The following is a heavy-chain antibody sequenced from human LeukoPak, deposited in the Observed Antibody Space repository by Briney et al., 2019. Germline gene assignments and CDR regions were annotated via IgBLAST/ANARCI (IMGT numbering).Heavy chain of an antibody. CDR1: GLTFSSYG. Sequence: GGSLRLSCAASGLTFSSYGMHWVRQAPGKGLEWVAFIRYDGSNKYYADSVKGRFTISRDNSKNTLYLQMNSLRAEDTAVYYCAKDLGYSYGAPFDYWGQGTLVTVSS. V-gene: IGHV3-30*02. J-gene: IGHJ4*02. CDR2: IRYDGSNK. CDR3: AKDLGYSYGAPFDY. D-gene: IGHD5-18*01.